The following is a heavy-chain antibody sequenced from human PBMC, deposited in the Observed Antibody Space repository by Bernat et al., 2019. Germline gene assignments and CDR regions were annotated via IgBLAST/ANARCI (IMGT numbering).Heavy chain of an antibody. V-gene: IGHV3-33*01. Sequence: QVQLVESGGGVVQPGRSRRLSCAASGFTFSSYGMHWVRQAPGKGREWVAVIWYDGSNKDYADSVTGRFTISRDNSKNTLYLPMNSLSAEDTAVYYCARELAGYVYYYYGMDVWGQGTTVTVSS. CDR1: GFTFSSYG. CDR2: IWYDGSNK. D-gene: IGHD3-16*01. J-gene: IGHJ6*02. CDR3: ARELAGYVYYYYGMDV.